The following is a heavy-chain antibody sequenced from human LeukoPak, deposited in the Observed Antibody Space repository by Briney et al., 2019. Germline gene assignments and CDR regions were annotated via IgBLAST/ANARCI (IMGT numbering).Heavy chain of an antibody. CDR1: GFNFSGYG. CDR2: VWNDGSKT. J-gene: IGHJ4*02. CDR3: ARGVRTVDY. D-gene: IGHD4-11*01. Sequence: PGRSLRLSCAASGFNFSGYGMYWVRQAPGKGLEWVADVWNDGSKTYYADSVKGRFTISRDNSKNALYLQMDSLKPEDTAVYYCARGVRTVDYWGQGTLVTVSS. V-gene: IGHV3-33*01.